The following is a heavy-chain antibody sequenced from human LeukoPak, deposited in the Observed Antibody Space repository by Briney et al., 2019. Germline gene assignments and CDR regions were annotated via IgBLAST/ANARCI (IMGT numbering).Heavy chain of an antibody. CDR1: GFTFSRYS. J-gene: IGHJ3*02. CDR3: ARGSRRTMVRGKISRADAFDI. V-gene: IGHV3-48*04. CDR2: ISSSGSTI. D-gene: IGHD3-10*01. Sequence: PGGSLRLSCAASGFTFSRYSMNWVRQAPGKGLEWVSYISSSGSTIYYADSVKGRFTISRDNAKNSLYLQMNSLRAEDTAVYYCARGSRRTMVRGKISRADAFDIWGQGTMVTVSS.